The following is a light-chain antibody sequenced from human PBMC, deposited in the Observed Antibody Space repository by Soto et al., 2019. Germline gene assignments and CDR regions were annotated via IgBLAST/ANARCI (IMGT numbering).Light chain of an antibody. CDR1: QSISTY. Sequence: DIQMTQSPSSLSASVGDRVKITCRASQSISTYLNWYQHKPGEAPKVLIYATSTLQGGVPSRFSGSGSGTDFTLNISSLQPEDFAIYYCQQSYSVPWTFGQGTRV. V-gene: IGKV1-39*01. J-gene: IGKJ1*01. CDR2: ATS. CDR3: QQSYSVPWT.